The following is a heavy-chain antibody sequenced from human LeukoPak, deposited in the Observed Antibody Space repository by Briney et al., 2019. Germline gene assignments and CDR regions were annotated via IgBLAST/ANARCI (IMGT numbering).Heavy chain of an antibody. CDR2: INPNSGGT. CDR1: GYTFTGYY. J-gene: IGHJ4*02. D-gene: IGHD2-8*01. CDR3: ARDWRSNGAPDDY. Sequence: GASVKVSCKASGYTFTGYYMHWVRQAPGQGLEWMGWINPNSGGTNYAQKFQGRVTMTRDTSISTAYMELSRLRSDDTAVYYCARDWRSNGAPDDYWGQGTLVTVSS. V-gene: IGHV1-2*02.